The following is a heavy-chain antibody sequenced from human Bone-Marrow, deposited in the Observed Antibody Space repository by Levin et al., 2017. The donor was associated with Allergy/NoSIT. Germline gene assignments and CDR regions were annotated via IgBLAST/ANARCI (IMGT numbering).Heavy chain of an antibody. Sequence: SETLSLTCTVSGGSISSSNYYWAWLRQPPGKGLEWVAIISYTGTTSYNPSLKSRVTISVDTSKNQFYLKLSSVTASDTSVYFCARRNIETRCQFDFWGQGALITVSS. CDR2: ISYTGTT. CDR1: GGSISSSNYY. CDR3: ARRNIETRCQFDF. J-gene: IGHJ4*02. V-gene: IGHV4-39*01. D-gene: IGHD2/OR15-2a*01.